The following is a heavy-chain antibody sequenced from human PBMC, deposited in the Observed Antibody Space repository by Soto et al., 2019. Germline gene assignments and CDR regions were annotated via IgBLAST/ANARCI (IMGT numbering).Heavy chain of an antibody. CDR2: IRNSGGSA. D-gene: IGHD2-2*01. CDR1: GFTFRSYA. CDR3: AKCPSDTNCYGIRFDS. J-gene: IGHJ5*01. Sequence: EVQLLESGGGFVQPGGSLRVSCAASGFTFRSYAMSWVRQAPGKGLEWVSIIRNSGGSAYYADSVKGRFTISRDNSKNTLYLQMDSLRAEDTAVDYCAKCPSDTNCYGIRFDSWGQGALVTVSS. V-gene: IGHV3-23*01.